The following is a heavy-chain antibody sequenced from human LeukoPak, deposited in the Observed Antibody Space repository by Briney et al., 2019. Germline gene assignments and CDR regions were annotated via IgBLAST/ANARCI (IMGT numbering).Heavy chain of an antibody. Sequence: GGSLRLSCAASEFTFSNYGMSWVRQAPGKGLEWVSAISGSGDYTYYADSVKGRFTISRDNSKNTLHLQMNSLRAEDAAVYYCTRGRRATHDYWGQGTLVTVSS. D-gene: IGHD1-26*01. CDR2: ISGSGDYT. J-gene: IGHJ4*02. CDR3: TRGRRATHDY. CDR1: EFTFSNYG. V-gene: IGHV3-23*01.